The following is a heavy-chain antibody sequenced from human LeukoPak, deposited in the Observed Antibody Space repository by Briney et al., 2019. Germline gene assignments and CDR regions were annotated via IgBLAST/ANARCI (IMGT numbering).Heavy chain of an antibody. CDR1: GFTFDDYT. J-gene: IGHJ6*03. CDR2: ISWDGGST. Sequence: GGSLRLSCAASGFTFDDYTMHWVRQAPGKGLEWVSLISWDGGSTYYADSVKGRFTISRDNSKNSLYLQMNSLRTEDTALYYCAKGTAAIYYYNYYMDVWGKGTTVTVSS. D-gene: IGHD2-2*02. CDR3: AKGTAAIYYYNYYMDV. V-gene: IGHV3-43*01.